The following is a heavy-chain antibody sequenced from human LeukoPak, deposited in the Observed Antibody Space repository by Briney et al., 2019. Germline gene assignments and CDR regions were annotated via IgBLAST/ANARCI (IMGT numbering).Heavy chain of an antibody. CDR3: ASNYYDSSGYFYYFDY. J-gene: IGHJ4*02. CDR2: ISVYNVNT. D-gene: IGHD3-22*01. CDR1: GYAFSSYG. V-gene: IGHV1-18*01. Sequence: ASVKVSCKASGYAFSSYGISWVRQAPGQGLEWMGWISVYNVNTNYAQKLQGRVTMTTDTSTSTAYMELSSLRSEDTAVYYCASNYYDSSGYFYYFDYWGQGTLVTVSS.